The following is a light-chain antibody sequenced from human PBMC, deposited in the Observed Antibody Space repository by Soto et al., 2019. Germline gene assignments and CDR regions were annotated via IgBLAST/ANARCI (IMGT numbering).Light chain of an antibody. CDR1: QDISNY. J-gene: IGKJ5*01. CDR2: DAS. CDR3: QQYSHLIT. Sequence: DIQMTQSPSSLSASVGDGVTITCQASQDISNYLNWYQQKLGKAPKLLIYDASNLETRVPSRFSGSGSGTDFTFTISSLQPEDIATYYCQQYSHLITFGQGTRLEIK. V-gene: IGKV1-33*01.